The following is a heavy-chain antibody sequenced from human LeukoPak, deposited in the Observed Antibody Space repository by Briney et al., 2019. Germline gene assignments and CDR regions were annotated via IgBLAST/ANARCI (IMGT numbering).Heavy chain of an antibody. CDR1: GFTFSDYY. D-gene: IGHD3/OR15-3a*01. Sequence: GGSLRLSCAASGFTFSDYYMSWIRQAPGKGLEWVSYISSSGSTIYYADSVKGRFTISRDNAKNTLYLQMNSLRAEDTAVYYCASGVMIWLGNALDMWGQGTMVTVS. CDR2: ISSSGSTI. J-gene: IGHJ3*02. V-gene: IGHV3-11*04. CDR3: ASGVMIWLGNALDM.